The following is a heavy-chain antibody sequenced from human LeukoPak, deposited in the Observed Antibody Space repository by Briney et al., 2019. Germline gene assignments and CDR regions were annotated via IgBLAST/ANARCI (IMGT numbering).Heavy chain of an antibody. V-gene: IGHV3-7*01. D-gene: IGHD6-19*01. CDR2: INEDGSNK. CDR3: TRVIVAVPGYFDYFDF. CDR1: GFSFSNHY. J-gene: IGHJ4*02. Sequence: QPGGSLRLSCTASGFSFSNHYMRWIRQAPGKGLEWVANINEDGSNKWHLGSVKGRFTVSRDNARNSLYLQMNGLRVEDTAVYYCTRVIVAVPGYFDYFDFWGQGVLVTVSS.